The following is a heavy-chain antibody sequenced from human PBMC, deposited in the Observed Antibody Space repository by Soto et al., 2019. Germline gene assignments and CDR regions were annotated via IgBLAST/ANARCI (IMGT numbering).Heavy chain of an antibody. CDR1: GYTFTGYY. CDR3: AKAAGLDYYYYMDV. Sequence: QVQLVQSGAEVKKPGASVKVSCKASGYTFTGYYMHWVRQAPGQGLEWMGWINPNSGGTNYAQKFQGWVTMTRDTSISTAYMELSRLRSDDTAVYSCAKAAGLDYYYYMDVWGKGTTVTVSS. CDR2: INPNSGGT. J-gene: IGHJ6*03. D-gene: IGHD6-13*01. V-gene: IGHV1-2*04.